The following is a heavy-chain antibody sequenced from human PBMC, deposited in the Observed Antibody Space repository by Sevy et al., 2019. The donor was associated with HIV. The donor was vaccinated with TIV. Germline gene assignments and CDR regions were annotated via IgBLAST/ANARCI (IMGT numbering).Heavy chain of an antibody. Sequence: GGSLRLSCAASGFTFSSYAMSWVRQAPGKGLEWVSAISGSGGSTYYADSVKGRFTISRDNAKNTLYLQMNSLRAEDTAVYYCALGYYDSSGYSRYYYYYGMDVWGQGTTVTVSS. J-gene: IGHJ6*02. D-gene: IGHD3-22*01. V-gene: IGHV3-23*01. CDR1: GFTFSSYA. CDR3: ALGYYDSSGYSRYYYYYGMDV. CDR2: ISGSGGST.